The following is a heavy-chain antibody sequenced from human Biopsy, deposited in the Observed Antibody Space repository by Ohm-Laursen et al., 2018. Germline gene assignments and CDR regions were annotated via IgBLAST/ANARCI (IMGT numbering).Heavy chain of an antibody. V-gene: IGHV4-59*01. D-gene: IGHD7-27*01. CDR3: ARLTGDPSY. CDR1: GGSIKGYY. J-gene: IGHJ4*02. Sequence: GTLSLTCAVSGGSIKGYYWNWIRQSPGKGLEWIGFIYYTGHTNYNPSLKSRATISVDTSKNQFSLKVISVTAADTAVYYCARLTGDPSYWGQGILVTASS. CDR2: IYYTGHT.